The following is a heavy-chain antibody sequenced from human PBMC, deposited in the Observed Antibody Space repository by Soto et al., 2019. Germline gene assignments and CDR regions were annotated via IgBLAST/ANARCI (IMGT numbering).Heavy chain of an antibody. J-gene: IGHJ6*02. V-gene: IGHV1-2*04. CDR3: ATEYYYGSGHRLYYYYGMDV. Sequence: GASVKVSCKASGYTFTGYYMHWVRRAPGQGLEWMGWINPNSGGTNYAQKFQGWVTMARDTSISTAYMELSRLRSDDTAVYYCATEYYYGSGHRLYYYYGMDVWGQGTTVTVSS. CDR1: GYTFTGYY. D-gene: IGHD3-10*01. CDR2: INPNSGGT.